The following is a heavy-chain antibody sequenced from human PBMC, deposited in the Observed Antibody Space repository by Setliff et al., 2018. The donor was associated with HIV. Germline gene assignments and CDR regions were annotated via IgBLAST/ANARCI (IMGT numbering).Heavy chain of an antibody. CDR1: GISINGYY. CDR3: ARTRAPYFFDF. Sequence: TLSLTCSVSGISINGYYWSWIRQSPRTRLEWIGYVSSIGNTNYNPSLKSRVTISVDTSKNQFPLQLNSVTAADTAVYFCARTRAPYFFDFWGQGAQVTVS. J-gene: IGHJ4*02. CDR2: VSSIGNT. D-gene: IGHD1-26*01. V-gene: IGHV4-4*08.